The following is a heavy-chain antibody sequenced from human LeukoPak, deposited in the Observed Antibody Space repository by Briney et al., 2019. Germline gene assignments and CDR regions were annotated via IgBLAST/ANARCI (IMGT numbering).Heavy chain of an antibody. V-gene: IGHV4-34*01. CDR1: GGSFIGYY. Sequence: SETLSLTCAVYGGSFIGYYWSWIRQPPGKGLEWIGEINHSGSTNYNPSLKSRVTISVDTSKNQFSLKLSSVTAADTAVYYCARGLTGDHYYYMDVWGKGTTVTVSS. CDR2: INHSGST. CDR3: ARGLTGDHYYYMDV. J-gene: IGHJ6*03. D-gene: IGHD7-27*01.